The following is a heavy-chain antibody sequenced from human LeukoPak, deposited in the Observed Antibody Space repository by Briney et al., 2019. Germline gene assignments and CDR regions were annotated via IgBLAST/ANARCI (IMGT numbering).Heavy chain of an antibody. V-gene: IGHV3-66*01. CDR2: IYSGGST. Sequence: GGSLRLSCAASGFTVSSNYMCWVRQAPGKGLEWVSVIYSGGSTYYADSVKGRFTISRDNAKNTLFLQMSSLRAEDTAVYYCARAYYFDTTGHDSDALDIWGRGTMVTVSS. D-gene: IGHD3-22*01. CDR1: GFTVSSNY. CDR3: ARAYYFDTTGHDSDALDI. J-gene: IGHJ3*02.